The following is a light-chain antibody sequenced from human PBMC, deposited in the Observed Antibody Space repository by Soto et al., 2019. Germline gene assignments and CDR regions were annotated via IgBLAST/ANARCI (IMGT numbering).Light chain of an antibody. Sequence: DIQLTQSPSFLSASVGDRVTIPCRASQGSSSFLAWYQQKPGKAPNLLIYAASTLQSGVPSRFSGSGSGTEFTLTISSLQPEDFATYYCQQLNSYPLTFGGGTKVEIK. CDR1: QGSSSF. CDR2: AAS. CDR3: QQLNSYPLT. V-gene: IGKV1-9*01. J-gene: IGKJ4*01.